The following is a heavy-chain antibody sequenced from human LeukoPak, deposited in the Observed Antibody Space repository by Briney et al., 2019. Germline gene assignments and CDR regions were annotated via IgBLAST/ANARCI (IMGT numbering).Heavy chain of an antibody. CDR3: ARDSHAYSSSWYPGYYYYYMDV. CDR2: IYSGGST. CDR1: GFTVSSNY. J-gene: IGHJ6*03. V-gene: IGHV3-66*01. D-gene: IGHD6-13*01. Sequence: GGSLRLFCAASGFTVSSNYMSWVRQAPGKGLEWVSVIYSGGSTYYADSVKGRFTISRDNSKNTLYLQMNSLRAEDTAVYYCARDSHAYSSSWYPGYYYYYMDVWGKGTTVAISS.